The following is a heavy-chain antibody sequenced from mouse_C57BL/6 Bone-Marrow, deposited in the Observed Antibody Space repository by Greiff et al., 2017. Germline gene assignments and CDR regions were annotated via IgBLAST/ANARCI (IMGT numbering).Heavy chain of an antibody. V-gene: IGHV14-4*01. CDR2: IVPENGDT. D-gene: IGHD2-3*01. J-gene: IGHJ3*01. CDR1: GFNIKDDY. Sequence: EVQLQQSGAELVRPGASVKLSCTASGFNIKDDYMNWVKQRPEQGLEWIGWIVPENGDTEYASKFQGKATITADTSSNTAYLQLSSLTSEYTAVYYCTTVYNGYYWFAYWGQGTLVTVSA. CDR3: TTVYNGYYWFAY.